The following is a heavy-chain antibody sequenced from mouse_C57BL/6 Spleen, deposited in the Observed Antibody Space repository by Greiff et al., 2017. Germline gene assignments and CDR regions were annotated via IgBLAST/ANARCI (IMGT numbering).Heavy chain of an antibody. V-gene: IGHV1-59*01. CDR3: ERRRYMIFCDY. J-gene: IGHJ2*01. CDR2: IDPSDSYT. CDR1: GYTFTSYW. D-gene: IGHD2-4*01. Sequence: QVQLQQPGAELVRPGTSVKLSCKASGYTFTSYWMHWVKQRPGQGLEWIGVIDPSDSYTNYNQKFKGKATLTVDTSSSTAYMLLSSLTSEDSAVYYSERRRYMIFCDYWGKGTTLTVAS.